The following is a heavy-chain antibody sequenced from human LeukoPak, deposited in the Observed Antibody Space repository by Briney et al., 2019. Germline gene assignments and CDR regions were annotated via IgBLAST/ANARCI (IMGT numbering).Heavy chain of an antibody. D-gene: IGHD2-2*01. Sequence: PSETLSLTCTVSGGSINSTSYYWGWIRQPPGKGLEWIASIYYSGSSFFNPSLKSRVTISVDTSKNQFSLKLSSVTAADTAVYYCARDSGYCSSTSCKEGAYYYGMDVWGQGTTVTVSS. CDR3: ARDSGYCSSTSCKEGAYYYGMDV. CDR2: IYYSGSS. V-gene: IGHV4-39*02. CDR1: GGSINSTSYY. J-gene: IGHJ6*02.